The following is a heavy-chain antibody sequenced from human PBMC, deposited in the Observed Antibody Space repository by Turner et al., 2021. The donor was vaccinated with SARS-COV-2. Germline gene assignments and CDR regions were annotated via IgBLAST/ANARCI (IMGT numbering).Heavy chain of an antibody. CDR3: ARGKNYYGSGSYYPTHYYYGMDV. J-gene: IGHJ6*02. CDR2: IIPIFGTA. V-gene: IGHV1-69*01. D-gene: IGHD3-10*01. CDR1: GGTFSSYV. Sequence: QVQLVQSGAEVKKPGSSVKVSCKASGGTFSSYVISWARQAPGQGLEWMGGIIPIFGTANYAQKFQGRVTIIADESTSTAYMELSSLRSEDTAVYYCARGKNYYGSGSYYPTHYYYGMDVWGQGTTVTVSS.